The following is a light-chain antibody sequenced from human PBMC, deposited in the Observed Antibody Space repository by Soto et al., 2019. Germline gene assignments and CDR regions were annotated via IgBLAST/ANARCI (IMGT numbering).Light chain of an antibody. Sequence: QSVLTQPPSASGSPGQAGTISCTGTSSDVGGYKYVSWYQHHPGKAPKVVIYEVTKRPSGVPDRFSGSQSGNTASLTVSGLQAEDEADYYCSSYGGTNNVVFGGGTKLTVL. CDR1: SSDVGGYKY. CDR3: SSYGGTNNVV. V-gene: IGLV2-8*01. J-gene: IGLJ2*01. CDR2: EVT.